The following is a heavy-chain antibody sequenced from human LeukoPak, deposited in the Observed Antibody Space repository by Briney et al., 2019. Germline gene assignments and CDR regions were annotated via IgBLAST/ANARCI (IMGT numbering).Heavy chain of an antibody. D-gene: IGHD7-27*01. CDR2: INPNSGDT. J-gene: IGHJ4*02. CDR1: RYTFTGYF. V-gene: IGHV1-2*06. Sequence: ASVKVSCKASRYTFTGYFMHWVRQAPGQGLEWMGRINPNSGDTNYAQNFQGRVTMTRDTSISTAYMELSRLRSDDTAVYYCAGDLSSTSNWELDYWGQGTLVTVSS. CDR3: AGDLSSTSNWELDY.